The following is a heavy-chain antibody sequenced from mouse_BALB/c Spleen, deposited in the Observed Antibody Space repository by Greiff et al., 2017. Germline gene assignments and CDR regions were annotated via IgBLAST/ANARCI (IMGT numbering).Heavy chain of an antibody. D-gene: IGHD2-10*02. CDR3: AREYGNYFDY. CDR1: GYTFTDYA. CDR2: ISTYYGNT. Sequence: VHLVESGPELVRPGVSVKISCKGSGYTFTDYAMHWVKQSHAKSLEWIGVISTYYGNTNYNQKFKGKATMTVDKSSSTAYMELARLTSEDSAIYYCAREYGNYFDYWGQGTTLTVSS. J-gene: IGHJ2*01. V-gene: IGHV1-67*01.